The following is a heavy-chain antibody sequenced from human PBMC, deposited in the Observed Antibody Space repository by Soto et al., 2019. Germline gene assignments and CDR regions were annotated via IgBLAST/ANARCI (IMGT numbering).Heavy chain of an antibody. J-gene: IGHJ4*02. CDR2: IYLGGSI. CDR3: ARRYGGNFDY. CDR1: GGSISSGY. V-gene: IGHV4-59*01. Sequence: SETLSLTCSVSGGSISSGYWTWIRHPPGKRLEWIGYIYLGGSINYNPSLKSRVIISVDTSKNQFSLKLSSVTAADTAVYYCARRYGGNFDYWGQGTLVTVSS. D-gene: IGHD3-16*01.